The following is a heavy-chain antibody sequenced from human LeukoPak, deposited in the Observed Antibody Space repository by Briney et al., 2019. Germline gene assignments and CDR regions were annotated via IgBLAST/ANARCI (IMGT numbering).Heavy chain of an antibody. CDR3: ARDSYCSGGSCRQSFRY. CDR1: GYTFTSYG. CDR2: ISAHNGNT. J-gene: IGHJ4*02. D-gene: IGHD2-15*01. V-gene: IGHV1-18*01. Sequence: ASVKVSCKASGYTFTSYGISWVRQAPGQGLEWMGWISAHNGNTNYAQKLRGRVTMTTDTSTSTAYMELRSLRSDDTAVYYCARDSYCSGGSCRQSFRYWGQGTLVTVSS.